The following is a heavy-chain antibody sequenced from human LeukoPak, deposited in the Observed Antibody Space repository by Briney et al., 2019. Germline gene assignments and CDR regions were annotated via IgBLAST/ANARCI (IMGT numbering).Heavy chain of an antibody. CDR3: ARDRGYLVFDY. V-gene: IGHV3-7*01. J-gene: IGHJ4*02. CDR2: IKEDGGEK. Sequence: PGGSLRLSCAASGFTFSFYWMTWVRQAPGKGLEWVANIKEDGGEKNYVDSVKGRFTISRDNAKNSLYLQVNSLRAEDTAVYYCARDRGYLVFDYWGQGTLVTVSS. CDR1: GFTFSFYW. D-gene: IGHD5-12*01.